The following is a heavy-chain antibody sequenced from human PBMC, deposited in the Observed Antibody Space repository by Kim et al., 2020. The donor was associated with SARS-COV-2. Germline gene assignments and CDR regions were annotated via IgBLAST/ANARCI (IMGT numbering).Heavy chain of an antibody. J-gene: IGHJ6*02. CDR2: INHSGST. CDR1: GGSFSGYY. D-gene: IGHD6-13*01. CDR3: ARGLGSSSWYYYYYGMDV. Sequence: SETLSLTCAVYGGSFSGYYWSWIRQPPGKGLEWIGEINHSGSTNYNPSLKSRVTISVDTSKNQFSLKLSSVTAADTAVYYCARGLGSSSWYYYYYGMDVWGQGTTVTVSS. V-gene: IGHV4-34*01.